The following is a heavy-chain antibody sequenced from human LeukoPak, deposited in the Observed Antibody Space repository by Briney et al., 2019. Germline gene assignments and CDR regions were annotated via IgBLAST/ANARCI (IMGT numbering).Heavy chain of an antibody. CDR2: IIPILGIA. CDR1: GGTFSSYA. Sequence: ASVKVSCKASGGTFSSYAISWVRQAPGQGLEWMGRIIPILGIANYAQKFQGRVTITADKSTSTAYMELSSLRSEDTAVYYCARDLKGESIAVAGSRADYWGQGTLVTVSS. CDR3: ARDLKGESIAVAGSRADY. J-gene: IGHJ4*02. V-gene: IGHV1-69*04. D-gene: IGHD6-19*01.